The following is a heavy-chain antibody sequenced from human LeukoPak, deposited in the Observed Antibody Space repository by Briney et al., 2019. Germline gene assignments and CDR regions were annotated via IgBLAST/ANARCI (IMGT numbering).Heavy chain of an antibody. Sequence: GSLRLSCAASGFSVSTNYMSWVRQAPGMGLECVSVISNHGTTYYADSVKGRFSISRDNSKNTVFLQMNSLRAEDTAVYYCTRLYYDILTGYHYYFDYWGQGTLVTVSS. V-gene: IGHV3-53*01. CDR1: GFSVSTNY. CDR3: TRLYYDILTGYHYYFDY. J-gene: IGHJ4*02. D-gene: IGHD3-9*01. CDR2: ISNHGTT.